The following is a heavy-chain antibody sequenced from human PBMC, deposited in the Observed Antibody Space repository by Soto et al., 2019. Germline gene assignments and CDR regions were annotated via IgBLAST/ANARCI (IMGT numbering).Heavy chain of an antibody. CDR3: ARDTGFYYDSSGYDY. CDR2: ISYDGSNK. D-gene: IGHD3-22*01. CDR1: GFTFSSYA. V-gene: IGHV3-30-3*01. Sequence: PGGSLRLSCAASGFTFSSYAMDWVRQAPGKGLEWVAVISYDGSNKYYADSVKGRFTISRDNSKNTLYLQMNSLRAEDTDVYYCARDTGFYYDSSGYDYCGQGTLVPFSS. J-gene: IGHJ4*02.